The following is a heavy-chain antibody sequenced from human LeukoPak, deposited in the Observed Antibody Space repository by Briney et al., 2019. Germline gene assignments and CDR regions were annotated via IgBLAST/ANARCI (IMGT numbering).Heavy chain of an antibody. Sequence: SETLSLTCSVSGGSISNSIYYWAWIRQPPGTGLEWIGTIHYSGSTYYNPSLKSRVTVSVDTSKDQFFLKLSSVTAADTAVYYCARHQYTHYQFDPWGQGILVTVSS. CDR3: ARHQYTHYQFDP. D-gene: IGHD4-11*01. J-gene: IGHJ5*02. CDR2: IHYSGST. V-gene: IGHV4-39*01. CDR1: GGSISNSIYY.